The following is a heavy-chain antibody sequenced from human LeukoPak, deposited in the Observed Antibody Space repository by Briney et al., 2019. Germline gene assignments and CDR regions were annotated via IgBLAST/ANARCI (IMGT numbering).Heavy chain of an antibody. Sequence: GGSLRLSCAASGFTFSAYYMAWVRQAPGKGLEWVANIKQDGSEKFYVDSVRGRFTISRDNAKNSLYLQMNSLRAEDTAVYYCAGGSGWLIDSWGRGTLVTVSS. CDR2: IKQDGSEK. J-gene: IGHJ4*02. CDR1: GFTFSAYY. V-gene: IGHV3-7*05. CDR3: AGGSGWLIDS. D-gene: IGHD6-19*01.